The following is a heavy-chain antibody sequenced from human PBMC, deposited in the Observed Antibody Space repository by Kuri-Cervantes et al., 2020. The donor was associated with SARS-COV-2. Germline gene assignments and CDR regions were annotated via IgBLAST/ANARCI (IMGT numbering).Heavy chain of an antibody. CDR2: IYSGGST. J-gene: IGHJ4*02. V-gene: IGHV3-66*01. Sequence: GESLKISCAASGFTVSSNYMSWVRQAPGKGLEWVSVIYSGGSTYYADSVKGRFTISRDNSKNTLYLQMNSLRAADTAVYYCARGRVVVPAAFDYWGQGTLVTVSS. D-gene: IGHD2-2*01. CDR3: ARGRVVVPAAFDY. CDR1: GFTVSSNY.